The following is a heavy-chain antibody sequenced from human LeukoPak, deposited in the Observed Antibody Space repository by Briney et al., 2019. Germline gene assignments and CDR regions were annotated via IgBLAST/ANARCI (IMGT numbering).Heavy chain of an antibody. J-gene: IGHJ4*02. V-gene: IGHV3-23*01. CDR1: GFTFSTYG. CDR2: ISGSGDST. Sequence: GGSLRLSCEVSGFTFSTYGMSWVRQAPGKGLEWVSTISGSGDSTYYADSVKGRFTSSRDNSKNTLYLQMNSLRAEDTAVYYCAKGAYYADWGQGTLVTVSS. CDR3: AKGAYYAD. D-gene: IGHD3-3*01.